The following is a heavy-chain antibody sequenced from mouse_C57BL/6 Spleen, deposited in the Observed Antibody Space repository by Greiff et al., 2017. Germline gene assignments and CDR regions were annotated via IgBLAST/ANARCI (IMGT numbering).Heavy chain of an antibody. V-gene: IGHV1-69*01. Sequence: QVQLQQPGAELVMPGASVKLSCKASGYTFTSYWMHWVKQRPGQGLEWIGEIDPSDSYTNYNQKFKGKSTLTVDKYSSTAYMQLSSLTSEDSAVYYCAITTVVATEAMDYWGQGTSVTVSS. CDR1: GYTFTSYW. CDR3: AITTVVATEAMDY. D-gene: IGHD1-1*01. J-gene: IGHJ4*01. CDR2: IDPSDSYT.